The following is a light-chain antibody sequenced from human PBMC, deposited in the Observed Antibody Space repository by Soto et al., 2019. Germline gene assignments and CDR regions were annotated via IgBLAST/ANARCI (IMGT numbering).Light chain of an antibody. CDR3: YSYAASRTLI. J-gene: IGLJ2*01. Sequence: QSALTQPASVSGSPGQSITISCTGTSSDVGNYIHVSWYQHHPGKVPKLIIYDITKRPSGISSRFSGSRSGNTASLTISGLQAEDEADYYCYSYAASRTLIFGGGTKLTVL. V-gene: IGLV2-23*02. CDR2: DIT. CDR1: SSDVGNYIH.